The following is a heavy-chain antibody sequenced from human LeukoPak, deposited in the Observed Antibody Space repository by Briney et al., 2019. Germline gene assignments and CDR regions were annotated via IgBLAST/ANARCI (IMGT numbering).Heavy chain of an antibody. CDR3: ARDSRRDGYNLYAFDI. CDR1: GGSISSGSYY. CDR2: IYTSGST. J-gene: IGHJ3*02. V-gene: IGHV4-61*02. Sequence: SETLSLTCTVSGGSISSGSYYWSWIRRPAGKGLEWIGRIYTSGSTNYNPSLKSRVTISVDTSKNQFSLKLSSVTAADTAVYYCARDSRRDGYNLYAFDIWGQGTMVTVSS. D-gene: IGHD5-24*01.